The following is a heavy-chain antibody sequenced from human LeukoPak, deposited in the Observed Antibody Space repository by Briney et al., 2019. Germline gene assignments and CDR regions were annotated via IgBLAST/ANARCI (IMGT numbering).Heavy chain of an antibody. J-gene: IGHJ5*02. Sequence: SETLSLTCTVSGDSINSSNYYWSWIRQPAGKGLEWLGEIDHTGSTYYNPSLKSRVTISLDKSKNQFSLKLTSVTAADTAMYFCAKVSKRIYLGEVSRWIDPWGQGTLVTVSS. CDR1: GDSINSSNYY. D-gene: IGHD3-10*01. CDR3: AKVSKRIYLGEVSRWIDP. V-gene: IGHV4-39*07. CDR2: IDHTGST.